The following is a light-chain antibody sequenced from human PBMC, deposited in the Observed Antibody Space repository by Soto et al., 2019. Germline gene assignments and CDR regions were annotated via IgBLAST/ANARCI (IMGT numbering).Light chain of an antibody. CDR1: NIGSKS. CDR2: YDS. J-gene: IGLJ2*01. Sequence: SSELTQPPSVSVAPGKTARITCGGNNIGSKSVHWYQQKPGQAPVLVIYYDSDRPSGIPERFSGSNSGNTATLTISRVEAGDEADYYCQVWDSSSDHPRVVFGGGTKLTVL. V-gene: IGLV3-21*04. CDR3: QVWDSSSDHPRVV.